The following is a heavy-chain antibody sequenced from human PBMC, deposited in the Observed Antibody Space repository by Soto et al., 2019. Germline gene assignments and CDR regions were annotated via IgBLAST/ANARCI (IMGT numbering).Heavy chain of an antibody. CDR2: ISGSGGST. J-gene: IGHJ5*02. CDR1: GFTFSSYA. Sequence: PAGSLRLSCAASGFTFSSYAMSWVRQAPGKGLEWVSAISGSGGSTYYADSVKGRFTISRDNSKNTLYLQMNSLRAEDTAVYYCAKALGSSWYAGNWFDPWGQGTLVTVSS. D-gene: IGHD6-13*01. V-gene: IGHV3-23*01. CDR3: AKALGSSWYAGNWFDP.